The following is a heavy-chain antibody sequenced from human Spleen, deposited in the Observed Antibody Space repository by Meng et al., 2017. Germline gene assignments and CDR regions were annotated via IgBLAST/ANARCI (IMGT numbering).Heavy chain of an antibody. V-gene: IGHV3-74*02. D-gene: IGHD2-15*01. CDR1: GFTFSSYG. CDR3: ARFETVGVATGDF. Sequence: VQLVESGGGVVQPGRSLRLSCAASGFTFSSYGMHWVRQAPGKGLVWVSRIDFDGSSTSYADSVKGRFTISRDNARNTVFLQMNSLSPEDTAVFYCARFETVGVATGDFWGQGTLVTVSS. J-gene: IGHJ4*02. CDR2: IDFDGSST.